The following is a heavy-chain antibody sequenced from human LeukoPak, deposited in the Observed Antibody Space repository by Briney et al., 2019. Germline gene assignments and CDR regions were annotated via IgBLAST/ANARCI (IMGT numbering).Heavy chain of an antibody. CDR1: GGTFSSYA. D-gene: IGHD3-22*01. CDR2: IIPIFGTA. V-gene: IGHV1-69*13. CDR3: ARVYYYDSSGPRAGYDAFDI. J-gene: IGHJ3*02. Sequence: ASVKVSCKASGGTFSSYAISWVRQAPGQGLEWMGGIIPIFGTANYAQKFQGRVTITADESTSTAYMELSRLRSDDTAVYYCARVYYYDSSGPRAGYDAFDIWGQGTMVTVSS.